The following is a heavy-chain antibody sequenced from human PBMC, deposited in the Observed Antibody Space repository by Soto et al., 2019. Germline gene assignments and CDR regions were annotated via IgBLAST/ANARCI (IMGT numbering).Heavy chain of an antibody. CDR2: INTAKENT. Sequence: QVQHVQSGAEVKKPGASVKVSCKASGYTFTSYAIHWVRQAPGQRLEWMGWINTAKENTKYSQKFQGRVTITRDTSASIVYMELSSLRSEDTAVYYCARGNSWSYFDYWGQGTLVTVSS. V-gene: IGHV1-3*04. CDR1: GYTFTSYA. J-gene: IGHJ4*02. D-gene: IGHD6-13*01. CDR3: ARGNSWSYFDY.